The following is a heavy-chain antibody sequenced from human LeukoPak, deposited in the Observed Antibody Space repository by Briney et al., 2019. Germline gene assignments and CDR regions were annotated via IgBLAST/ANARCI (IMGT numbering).Heavy chain of an antibody. Sequence: SETLSLTCTVSGGSLRSDYWNWIRQSPTKGLEWIGYVYYSGSTSYNPSLKSRVTISVDTSKNQLSLKLSSVTAADTAVYYCARANRNFYVTTDCYVLDYWGQGTQVTVSS. D-gene: IGHD2-21*02. J-gene: IGHJ4*02. CDR1: GGSLRSDY. CDR3: ARANRNFYVTTDCYVLDY. V-gene: IGHV4-59*01. CDR2: VYYSGST.